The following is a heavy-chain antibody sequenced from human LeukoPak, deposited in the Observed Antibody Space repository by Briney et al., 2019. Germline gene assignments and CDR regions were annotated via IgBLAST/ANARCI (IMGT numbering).Heavy chain of an antibody. CDR1: GFNFSRYS. Sequence: GGSLRLSCAASGFNFSRYSMNWVRQAPGKGLEWVSCISSSSRTIYYAESVKGRFTISRDNAKNSLSLQMNSLRAEDTAVYYCARHRTASDYWGQGTLVTVSS. D-gene: IGHD3-16*02. V-gene: IGHV3-48*01. CDR2: ISSSSRTI. J-gene: IGHJ4*02. CDR3: ARHRTASDY.